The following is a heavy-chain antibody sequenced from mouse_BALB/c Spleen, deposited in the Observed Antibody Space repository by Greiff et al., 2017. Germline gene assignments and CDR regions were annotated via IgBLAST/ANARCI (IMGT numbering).Heavy chain of an antibody. CDR2: IDPENGDT. D-gene: IGHD2-1*01. CDR1: GFNIKDYY. CDR3: NAWGNYGNYEGDYYAMDY. Sequence: DVQLQESGAELVRSGASVKLSCTASGFNIKDYYMHWVKQRPEQGLEWIGWIDPENGDTEYAPKFQGKATMTADTSSNTAYLQLSSLTSEDTAVYYCNAWGNYGNYEGDYYAMDYWGQGTSVTVSS. J-gene: IGHJ4*01. V-gene: IGHV14-4*02.